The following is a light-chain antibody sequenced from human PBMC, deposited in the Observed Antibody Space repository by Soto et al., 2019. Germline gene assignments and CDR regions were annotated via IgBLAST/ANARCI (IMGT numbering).Light chain of an antibody. CDR1: RSVNNN. Sequence: IVLAQSAGTLSLSPGEIATLSGRASRSVNNNLAWYQQKPGQAARLLIYGASTRATGIPAKFSGSGSGTEFTLTISSLQSEDFAVYYCQQYSNWPLTFGGGTKVDIK. J-gene: IGKJ4*01. CDR2: GAS. V-gene: IGKV3-15*01. CDR3: QQYSNWPLT.